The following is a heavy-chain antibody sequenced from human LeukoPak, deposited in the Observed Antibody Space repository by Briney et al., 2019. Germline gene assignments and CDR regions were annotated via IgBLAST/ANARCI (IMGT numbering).Heavy chain of an antibody. V-gene: IGHV3-11*01. D-gene: IGHD1-1*01. CDR2: ISSSGSTI. J-gene: IGHJ4*02. Sequence: GGSLRLSYAASGFTFSDYYMSWIRQAPGKGLEWVSYISSSGSTIYYADSVKGRFTISRDNAKNSLYLQMNSLRAEDTAVYYCARAQVSGWNDALDYWGQGTLVTVSS. CDR3: ARAQVSGWNDALDY. CDR1: GFTFSDYY.